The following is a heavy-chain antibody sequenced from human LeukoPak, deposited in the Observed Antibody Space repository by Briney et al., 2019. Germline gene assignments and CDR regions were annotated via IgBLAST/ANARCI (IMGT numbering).Heavy chain of an antibody. J-gene: IGHJ4*02. D-gene: IGHD2-21*02. Sequence: KASGPTLVQPTPTLTLTCTFSGCSFTTRGGGVGCIRQPPGKALEWLAVIYWNGDQRYSPSLTSRLTLTKDYSKPQVVLTMTNMDPVDTATYYCTHGSGNCGGDCSAYWGQGPLVSVS. CDR2: IYWNGDQ. CDR3: THGSGNCGGDCSAY. V-gene: IGHV2-5*01. CDR1: GCSFTTRGGG.